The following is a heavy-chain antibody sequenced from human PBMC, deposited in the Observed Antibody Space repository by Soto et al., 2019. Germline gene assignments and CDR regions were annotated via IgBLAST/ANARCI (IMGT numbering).Heavy chain of an antibody. D-gene: IGHD3-22*01. CDR3: ARERHYYDSSGYSLRYWFDP. CDR2: IYTSGST. J-gene: IGHJ5*02. Sequence: PSETLSLTCTVSGGSISSYYWSWIRQPAGKGLEWIGRIYTSGSTNYNPSLKSRVTMSVDTSKNQFSLKLSSVTAADTAVYYCARERHYYDSSGYSLRYWFDPWGQGTLVTVS. CDR1: GGSISSYY. V-gene: IGHV4-4*07.